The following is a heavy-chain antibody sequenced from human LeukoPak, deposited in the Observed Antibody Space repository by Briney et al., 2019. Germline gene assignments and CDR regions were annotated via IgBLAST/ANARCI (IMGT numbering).Heavy chain of an antibody. CDR3: TKSTDYWYYGMDV. V-gene: IGHV3-23*01. CDR1: GFTFGPFP. J-gene: IGHJ6*01. CDR2: IGANVVRT. D-gene: IGHD2-8*02. Sequence: PGGSLRLSCVASGFTFGPFPMSWLRRAPGRGLERVSAIGANVVRTSYADSVRGRFPIPRDHSTNTLYLQMSSLRTDDTATYYCTKSTDYWYYGMDVWGQGTTVTVSS.